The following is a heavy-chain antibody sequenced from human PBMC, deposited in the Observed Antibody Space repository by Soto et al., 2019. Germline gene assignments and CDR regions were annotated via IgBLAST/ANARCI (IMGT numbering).Heavy chain of an antibody. Sequence: SETLSLTCTVSGGSISSGGYYWSWIRQHPGKGLEWIGYIYYSGSTYYNPSLKSRVTISVDTSKNQFSLKLSSVTAAATAVYYCARAPPLPPGIAAAGCFDYWGQGTLVTVSS. CDR1: GGSISSGGYY. D-gene: IGHD6-13*01. J-gene: IGHJ4*02. CDR2: IYYSGST. V-gene: IGHV4-31*03. CDR3: ARAPPLPPGIAAAGCFDY.